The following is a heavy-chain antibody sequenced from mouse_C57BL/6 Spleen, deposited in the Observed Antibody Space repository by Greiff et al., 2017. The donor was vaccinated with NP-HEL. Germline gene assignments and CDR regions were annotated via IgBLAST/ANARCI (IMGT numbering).Heavy chain of an antibody. V-gene: IGHV1-26*01. CDR1: GYTFTDYY. D-gene: IGHD1-1*01. Sequence: VQLQQSGPELVKPGASVKISCKASGYTFTDYYMNWVKQSHGKSLEWIGDINPNNGGTSYNQKFKGKATLTVDKSSSTAYMELRSLTSEDSAVYYCARGYYGSPYYAMDYWGQGTSVTVSS. CDR3: ARGYYGSPYYAMDY. J-gene: IGHJ4*01. CDR2: INPNNGGT.